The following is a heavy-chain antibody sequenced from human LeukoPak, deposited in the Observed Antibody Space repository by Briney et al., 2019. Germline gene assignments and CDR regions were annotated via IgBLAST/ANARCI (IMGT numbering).Heavy chain of an antibody. V-gene: IGHV1-2*02. J-gene: IGHJ4*02. D-gene: IGHD6-13*01. Sequence: ASVKVSCKASGYTFTGHYMHWVRQAPGQGLEWMGWISPNSGGTNYAQIFQGRVTLTRDTSISTAYMELSSLTSDDTAVYYCARSLSSSCLDYWGQGTLVTVSS. CDR3: ARSLSSSCLDY. CDR2: ISPNSGGT. CDR1: GYTFTGHY.